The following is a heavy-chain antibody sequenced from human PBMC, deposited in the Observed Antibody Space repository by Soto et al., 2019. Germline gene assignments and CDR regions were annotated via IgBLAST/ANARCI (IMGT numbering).Heavy chain of an antibody. CDR2: IATSGAT. V-gene: IGHV3-23*01. J-gene: IGHJ4*02. CDR3: ARQTVVPADRFNCFDY. D-gene: IGHD2-2*01. Sequence: EVQLLESGGGLVQPGGSLRLSCAASGFTFSSYAMSWVRQTPGKGLEWVSSIATSGATFYPDSVKGRFTISRDNSKNTLLLQMSSLRDEDTALYYCARQTVVPADRFNCFDYWGQGTLVTVSS. CDR1: GFTFSSYA.